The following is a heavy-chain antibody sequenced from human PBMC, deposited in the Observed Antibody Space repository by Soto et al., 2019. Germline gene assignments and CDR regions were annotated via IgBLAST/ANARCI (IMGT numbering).Heavy chain of an antibody. CDR3: AKTSRYSGSFRPYYFDY. Sequence: GGSLRLSCAASGFTFSSYGMHWVRQAPGKGLEWVAVISYDGSNKYYADSVKGRFTISRDNSKNTLYLQMNSLRAEDTAVYYCAKTSRYSGSFRPYYFDYWGQGTLVTVSS. CDR2: ISYDGSNK. V-gene: IGHV3-30*18. J-gene: IGHJ4*02. CDR1: GFTFSSYG. D-gene: IGHD1-26*01.